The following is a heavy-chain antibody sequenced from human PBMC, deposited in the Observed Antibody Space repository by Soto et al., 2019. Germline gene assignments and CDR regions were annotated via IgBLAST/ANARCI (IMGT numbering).Heavy chain of an antibody. V-gene: IGHV1-18*01. D-gene: IGHD1-26*01. Sequence: ASVKVSCKASGYTFTSYGISWVRQAPGQGLEWMGWISAYSGNTNYAQKLQGRVTMTTDTSTSTAYMELRSLRSDDTAVYYCARAHSGTYSDYFDYWGRGTLVTVSS. CDR1: GYTFTSYG. J-gene: IGHJ4*02. CDR3: ARAHSGTYSDYFDY. CDR2: ISAYSGNT.